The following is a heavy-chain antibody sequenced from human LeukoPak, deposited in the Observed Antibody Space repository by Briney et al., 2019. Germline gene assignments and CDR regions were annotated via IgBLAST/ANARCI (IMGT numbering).Heavy chain of an antibody. CDR2: IYYSGST. CDR1: GGSISSYY. Sequence: SETLSLTFTVSGGSISSYYWSWVRQPPGKGLEWIGDIYYSGSTNYNPSLKSRVTISVDTSKNQFSLTMSSVTAADTAVYFCARGLEVRARVGYHYYMDVWGKGTTVTVSS. V-gene: IGHV4-59*12. CDR3: ARGLEVRARVGYHYYMDV. J-gene: IGHJ6*03. D-gene: IGHD1-26*01.